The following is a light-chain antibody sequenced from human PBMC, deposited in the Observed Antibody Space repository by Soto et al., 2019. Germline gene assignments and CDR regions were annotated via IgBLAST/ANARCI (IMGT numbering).Light chain of an antibody. CDR1: QSVSSD. J-gene: IGKJ1*01. Sequence: EIVMTQSPATLSVSPGEGATLSCRASQSVSSDLAWYHQKPGQAPRLLIYGASTGATGIPARFSGSGSGTEFTLTINSLQSEDFAVYYCQQYNNWPRTFGQGTKVDIK. CDR2: GAS. V-gene: IGKV3-15*01. CDR3: QQYNNWPRT.